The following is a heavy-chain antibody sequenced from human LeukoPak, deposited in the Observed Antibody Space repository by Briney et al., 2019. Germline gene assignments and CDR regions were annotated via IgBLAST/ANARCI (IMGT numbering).Heavy chain of an antibody. Sequence: GGSLRLSRAASGFTFSSYGMSWVRQAPGKGLEWVSSISGSGYSTYYADSVKGRFTISRDNSKNTLHLQMNSLRAEDTAVYYCAKCPGSGSYREPFEYWGQGTLVTVS. CDR3: AKCPGSGSYREPFEY. CDR2: ISGSGYST. V-gene: IGHV3-23*01. J-gene: IGHJ4*02. D-gene: IGHD1-26*01. CDR1: GFTFSSYG.